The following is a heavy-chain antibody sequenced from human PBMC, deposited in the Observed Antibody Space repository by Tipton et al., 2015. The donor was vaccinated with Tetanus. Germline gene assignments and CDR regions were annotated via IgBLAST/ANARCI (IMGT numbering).Heavy chain of an antibody. CDR3: ARGGGVVPAAPKPLNWFDP. D-gene: IGHD2-2*01. Sequence: TLSLTCAVYGGSFSGYYWSWIRQPPGKGLEWIGEINHSGSTNYNPSLKSRVTISVDTSMNQFSLKLSSVTAADTAVYYCARGGGVVPAAPKPLNWFDPWGQGTLVTVSS. J-gene: IGHJ5*02. CDR2: INHSGST. V-gene: IGHV4-34*01. CDR1: GGSFSGYY.